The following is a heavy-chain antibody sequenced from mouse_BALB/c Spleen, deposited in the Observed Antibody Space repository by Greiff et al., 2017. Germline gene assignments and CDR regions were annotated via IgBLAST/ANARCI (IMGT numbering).Heavy chain of an antibody. Sequence: VQLQQSGPELVKPEASVKISCKASGYSFTGYFMNWVMQSHGKSLEWIGRINPYNGDTFYNQKFKGKATLTVDKSSSTAHMELRSLASEDSAVYYCARGENYPWFAYWGQGTLVTVSA. D-gene: IGHD2-1*01. CDR2: INPYNGDT. J-gene: IGHJ3*01. CDR3: ARGENYPWFAY. CDR1: GYSFTGYF. V-gene: IGHV1-20*02.